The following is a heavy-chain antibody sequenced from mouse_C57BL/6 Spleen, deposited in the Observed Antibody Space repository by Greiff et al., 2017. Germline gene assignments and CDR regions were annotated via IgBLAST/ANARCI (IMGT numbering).Heavy chain of an antibody. CDR1: GYTFTSYW. CDR2: IDPSDSET. D-gene: IGHD1-1*01. CDR3: ARSARVTTVVATYYAMDY. V-gene: IGHV1-52*01. Sequence: VQLQQPGAELVRPGSSVKLSCKASGYTFTSYWMHWVKQRPIQGLEWIGNIDPSDSETHYNQKFKDKATLTVDKSSSTAYMQLSSLTSEDSAVYYCARSARVTTVVATYYAMDYWGQGTSVTVSS. J-gene: IGHJ4*01.